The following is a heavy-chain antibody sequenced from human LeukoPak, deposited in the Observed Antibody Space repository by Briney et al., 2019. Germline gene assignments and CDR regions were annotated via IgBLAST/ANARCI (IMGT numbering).Heavy chain of an antibody. CDR3: ARTSGSYPWDAFDI. CDR2: ISAYNGNT. J-gene: IGHJ3*02. D-gene: IGHD1-26*01. V-gene: IGHV1-18*01. CDR1: GYTFTSYG. Sequence: ASVKVSCKASGYTFTSYGISWVRQAPGQGLEWMGWISAYNGNTNYAQKLQGRVTMTTDTSTSTAYMELRSLGSDDTAVYYCARTSGSYPWDAFDIWGQGTMVTVSS.